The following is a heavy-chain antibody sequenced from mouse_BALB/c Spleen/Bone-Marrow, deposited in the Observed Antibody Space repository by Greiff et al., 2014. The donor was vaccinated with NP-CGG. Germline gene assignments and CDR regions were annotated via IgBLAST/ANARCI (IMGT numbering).Heavy chain of an antibody. Sequence: VKLMESGPGLVAPSQSLSITCTVSGFSLTSYGVHWVRQPPGKGLEWMGVIWAGGSTNYNSTLMSRLSINKDNSKSQVFLKMNSLQTDDTAMYYCAKTTTAYYAMDYWGQGTSVTVSS. CDR1: GFSLTSYG. V-gene: IGHV2-9*02. CDR3: AKTTTAYYAMDY. D-gene: IGHD1-2*01. J-gene: IGHJ4*01. CDR2: IWAGGST.